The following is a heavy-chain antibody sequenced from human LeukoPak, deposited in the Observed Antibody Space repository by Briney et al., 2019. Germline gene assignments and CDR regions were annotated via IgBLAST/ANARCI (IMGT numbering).Heavy chain of an antibody. J-gene: IGHJ4*02. Sequence: GGSLRLSCAASGFTLSSYAMTWVRQAPGKGLEWVSAISGSGTNTYSADSVKGRFTISRDNSKNTLYLQMNSLRAEDTAVYYCAKRDSGSHYVDYWGQGTLVTVSS. D-gene: IGHD1-26*01. CDR1: GFTLSSYA. CDR2: ISGSGTNT. CDR3: AKRDSGSHYVDY. V-gene: IGHV3-23*01.